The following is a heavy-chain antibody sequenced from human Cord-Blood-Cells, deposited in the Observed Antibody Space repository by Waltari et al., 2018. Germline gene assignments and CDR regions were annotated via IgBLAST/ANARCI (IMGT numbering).Heavy chain of an antibody. V-gene: IGHV1-69*01. CDR1: GGTFSSYA. J-gene: IGHJ4*02. Sequence: QVQLVQSGAEVKKPGSSVKVSCKASGGTFSSYAISWVRQAPGQGLEWMGGSIPNFGTANDAKKFQGRVTITADESTSTAYMELSSLRSEDTAVYYCASGLLGANSALINWGQGTLVTVSS. CDR3: ASGLLGANSALIN. CDR2: SIPNFGTA. D-gene: IGHD2-8*02.